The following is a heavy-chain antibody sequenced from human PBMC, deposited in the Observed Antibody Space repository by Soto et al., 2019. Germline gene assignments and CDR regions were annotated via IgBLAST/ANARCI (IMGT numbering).Heavy chain of an antibody. J-gene: IGHJ4*01. D-gene: IGHD2-21*01. CDR1: GSSFSTHT. V-gene: IGHV1-69*08. CDR2: IIPMVGIT. CDR3: ARDQYCATATCFGQLDF. Sequence: QVQLVQSGAELRKPGSSVKVSCKVSGSSFSTHTLSWVRQAPGQGPEWIGRIIPMVGITTYAERFQGRVTITADRSTNIAYMELRGLRFEDTAVYYCARDQYCATATCFGQLDFWGTGTLVTVSS.